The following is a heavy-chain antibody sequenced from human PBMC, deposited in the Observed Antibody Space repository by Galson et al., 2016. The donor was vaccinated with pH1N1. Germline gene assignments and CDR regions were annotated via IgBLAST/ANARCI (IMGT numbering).Heavy chain of an antibody. Sequence: ETLSLTCTVSGGSVSNNYYSWIRQSPGKGLEWIAYIYYNGNTKYNPSLKSRVTISLDTSKNQVSLNLTSVTAAGTASYYCAKEGASRSAGYFESWGQGALVTVSS. D-gene: IGHD1-26*01. V-gene: IGHV4-59*02. J-gene: IGHJ4*02. CDR3: AKEGASRSAGYFES. CDR2: IYYNGNT. CDR1: GGSVSNNY.